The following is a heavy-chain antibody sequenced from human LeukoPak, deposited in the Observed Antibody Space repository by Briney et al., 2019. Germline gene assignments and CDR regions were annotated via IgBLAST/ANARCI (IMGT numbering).Heavy chain of an antibody. V-gene: IGHV4-34*01. CDR1: GGSFSNYY. Sequence: SETLSLTCVVYGGSFSNYYWNWIRQPPGKGLEWIGEINHSGSTNYNPSLKSRVTISVDTSKNQFSLKLSSVTAADTAVYYCARQGGSYYFKYFQHWGQGTLVTVSS. D-gene: IGHD1-26*01. J-gene: IGHJ1*01. CDR3: ARQGGSYYFKYFQH. CDR2: INHSGST.